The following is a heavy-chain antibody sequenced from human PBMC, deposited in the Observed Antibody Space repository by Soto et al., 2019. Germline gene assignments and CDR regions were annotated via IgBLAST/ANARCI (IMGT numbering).Heavy chain of an antibody. J-gene: IGHJ5*02. Sequence: SVKVSCKASGGTFSSYAVSWVRQAPGQGLEWTGGIIPIFGTANYAQKFQGRVTITADKSTSTAYMELSSLRSEDTAVYYCASRGYDILTGYYNNWFDPWGQGTLVTVSS. V-gene: IGHV1-69*06. D-gene: IGHD3-9*01. CDR2: IIPIFGTA. CDR1: GGTFSSYA. CDR3: ASRGYDILTGYYNNWFDP.